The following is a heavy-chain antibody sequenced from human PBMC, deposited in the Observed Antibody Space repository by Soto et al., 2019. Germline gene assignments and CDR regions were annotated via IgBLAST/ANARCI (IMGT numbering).Heavy chain of an antibody. Sequence: SQTLSLTCTVSGGSISSGGYYWSWIRQHQGKGLEWIGYIYYSGSTYYNPSLKSRVTVSVDTSKNQFSLKLSSVTPADTAVYYCTRGYSSSWPDAFDIWAQGTMV. CDR2: IYYSGST. D-gene: IGHD6-6*01. CDR1: GGSISSGGYY. J-gene: IGHJ3*02. V-gene: IGHV4-31*03. CDR3: TRGYSSSWPDAFDI.